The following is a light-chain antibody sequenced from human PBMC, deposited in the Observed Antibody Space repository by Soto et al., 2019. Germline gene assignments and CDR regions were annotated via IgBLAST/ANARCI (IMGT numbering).Light chain of an antibody. CDR2: DAS. J-gene: IGKJ1*01. V-gene: IGKV1-5*01. CDR1: QSISNW. Sequence: DIQMTQSPSTLSASVGDRVTITCRASQSISNWLAWYQQKPGKAPKFLIYDASSLESGVPSRFSGSGSGTEFTLTISSLHPDYFATYYCQQYNTYSWTVGQGPKVEVK. CDR3: QQYNTYSWT.